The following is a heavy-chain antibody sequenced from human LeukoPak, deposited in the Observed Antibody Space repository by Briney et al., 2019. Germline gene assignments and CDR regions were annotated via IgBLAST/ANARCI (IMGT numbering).Heavy chain of an antibody. J-gene: IGHJ6*02. CDR2: ISGSGGST. V-gene: IGHV3-23*01. CDR1: GFTFSSYA. Sequence: PGGSLRLSCAASGFTFSSYAMSWVRQAPGKGLEWVSAISGSGGSTYYADSVKGGFTTSRDNFKNTLYLQMNSLRAEDTAVYYCAKVSSRTESYYYYYGMDVWGQGTTVTVSS. D-gene: IGHD3-10*01. CDR3: AKVSSRTESYYYYYGMDV.